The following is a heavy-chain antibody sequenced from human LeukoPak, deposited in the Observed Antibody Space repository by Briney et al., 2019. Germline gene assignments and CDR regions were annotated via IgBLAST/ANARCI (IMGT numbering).Heavy chain of an antibody. CDR2: ISRTSTK. V-gene: IGHV3-69-1*01. CDR1: GFTFSSFA. Sequence: GGSLRLSCAASGFTFSSFAMNWVRQAPGKGLGWVSYISRTSTKYYADSVKGRFTISRDNAKNSLYLQMNSLRAEDTAVYYCARNRVVVPAAPWGQGTLVTVSS. J-gene: IGHJ5*02. CDR3: ARNRVVVPAAP. D-gene: IGHD2-2*01.